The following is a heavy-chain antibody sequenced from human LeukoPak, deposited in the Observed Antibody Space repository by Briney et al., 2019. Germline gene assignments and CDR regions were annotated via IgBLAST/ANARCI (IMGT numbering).Heavy chain of an antibody. CDR1: GYTLTELS. J-gene: IGHJ4*02. Sequence: ASVKVSCKVSGYTLTELSMHWVRQAPGKGLEWMGGFDPEDGETIYAQKFQGRVTMTEDTSTDTAYMELSRLRSDDTAVYYCARDSEMATGYFDYWGQGTLVTVSS. V-gene: IGHV1-24*01. CDR2: FDPEDGET. CDR3: ARDSEMATGYFDY. D-gene: IGHD5-24*01.